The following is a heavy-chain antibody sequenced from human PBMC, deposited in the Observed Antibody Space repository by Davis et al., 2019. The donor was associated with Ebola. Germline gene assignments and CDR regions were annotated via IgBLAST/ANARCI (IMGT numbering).Heavy chain of an antibody. CDR3: ARQKYYDILTGGNYYYYYGMDV. CDR2: IYYSGST. V-gene: IGHV4-59*08. Sequence: SETLSLTCTVSGGSISSYYWSWIRQPPGKGLEWIGYIYYSGSTNYNPSLKSRVTISVDTSKNQFSLKLSSVTAADTAVYYCARQKYYDILTGGNYYYYYGMDVWGQGTTVTVSS. D-gene: IGHD3-9*01. CDR1: GGSISSYY. J-gene: IGHJ6*02.